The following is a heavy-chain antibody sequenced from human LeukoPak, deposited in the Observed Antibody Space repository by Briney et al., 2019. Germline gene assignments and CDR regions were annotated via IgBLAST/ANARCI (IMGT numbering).Heavy chain of an antibody. CDR3: AKDQRHYYDSSGFLTPDY. J-gene: IGHJ4*02. CDR2: ISYDGSKK. CDR1: GFTFRNYG. Sequence: GRSLRLSCAASGFTFRNYGIHWVRQAPGKGLEWVAVISYDGSKKYYADSVKGRFTISRDNSENMLYLQMNSVRAEDTAVFYCAKDQRHYYDSSGFLTPDYWGQGTLVTVSS. D-gene: IGHD3-22*01. V-gene: IGHV3-30*18.